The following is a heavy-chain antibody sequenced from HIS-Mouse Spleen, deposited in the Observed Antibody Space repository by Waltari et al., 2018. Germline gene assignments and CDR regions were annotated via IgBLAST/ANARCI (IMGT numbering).Heavy chain of an antibody. Sequence: QVTLWESGPALVNPTQTLTLTCTFAGFSLSTSGMCVSWIRQPPGKALEWLARIDWDDDKYYSTSLKTRLTISKDTSKNQVVLTMTNMDPVDTATYYCARIAEGYSSGWYAFDYWGQGTLVTVSS. D-gene: IGHD6-19*01. J-gene: IGHJ4*02. CDR3: ARIAEGYSSGWYAFDY. V-gene: IGHV2-70*15. CDR1: GFSLSTSGMC. CDR2: IDWDDDK.